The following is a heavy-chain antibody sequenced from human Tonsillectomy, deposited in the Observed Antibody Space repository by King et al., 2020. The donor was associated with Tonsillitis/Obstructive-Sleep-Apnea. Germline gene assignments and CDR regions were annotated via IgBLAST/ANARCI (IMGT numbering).Heavy chain of an antibody. CDR2: IDGTGNHI. J-gene: IGHJ4*02. V-gene: IGHV3-21*01. CDR1: GFAFHYYT. Sequence: VQLVESGGGLVKPGGSLRLSCAASGFAFHYYTLEWVRQAPGKGLEWVSSIDGTGNHIYYADSVKGRFTVSRDNTKNALYLQITSLRAEDTALYYCTRALSTAYLDSWGQGTLVTVSS. CDR3: TRALSTAYLDS.